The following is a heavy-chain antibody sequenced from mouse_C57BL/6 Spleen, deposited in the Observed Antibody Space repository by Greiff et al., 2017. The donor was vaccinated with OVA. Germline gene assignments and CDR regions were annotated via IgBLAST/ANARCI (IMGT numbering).Heavy chain of an antibody. CDR1: GYTFTSYW. Sequence: QVQLQQPGAELVRPGSSVKLSCKASGYTFTSYWMDWVKQRPGQGLEWIGNIYPSDGETHYNQKFKDKATLTVDKSSSTAYIQLSSLTSDDSADYDCARKDYGNSPFADWGQGTMVTVSA. CDR3: ARKDYGNSPFAD. CDR2: IYPSDGET. J-gene: IGHJ3*01. D-gene: IGHD2-1*01. V-gene: IGHV1-61*01.